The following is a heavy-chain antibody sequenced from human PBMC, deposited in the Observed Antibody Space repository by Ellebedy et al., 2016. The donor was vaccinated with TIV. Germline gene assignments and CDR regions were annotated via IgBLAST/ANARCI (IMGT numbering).Heavy chain of an antibody. V-gene: IGHV3-53*05. CDR3: ARGDSTSWYANDYYYGMDV. Sequence: GESLKISXASSGFTVNNHYMRLVRQAPGKGLEWVSLIYSGGSTYYADSVKGRFTISRDNSKNTLYLQMNSLRAEDTAVYYCARGDSTSWYANDYYYGMDVWGQGTTVTVSS. CDR2: IYSGGST. D-gene: IGHD6-13*01. J-gene: IGHJ6*02. CDR1: GFTVNNHY.